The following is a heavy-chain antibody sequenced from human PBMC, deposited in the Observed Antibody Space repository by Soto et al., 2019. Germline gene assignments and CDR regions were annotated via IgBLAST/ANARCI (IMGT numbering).Heavy chain of an antibody. CDR1: GYTFTSHS. D-gene: IGHD2-8*02. V-gene: IGHV1-3*01. J-gene: IGHJ4*02. CDR3: ERETDGGVPGDY. CDR2: IIASHGSP. Sequence: QVHLVQSGAEVKEPGASVRVSCEASGYTFTSHSIHWARQAPGQGLEWMGWIIASHGSPRYAPQFQGRITFGRETCATSAYVELTSLTFEDPAVYYCERETDGGVPGDYWGQGT.